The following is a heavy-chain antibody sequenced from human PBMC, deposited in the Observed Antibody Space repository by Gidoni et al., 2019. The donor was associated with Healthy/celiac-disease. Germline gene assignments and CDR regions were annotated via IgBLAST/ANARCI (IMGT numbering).Heavy chain of an antibody. CDR3: ARRTSYCSSTTCYTFDY. CDR1: GGSISSSRYY. D-gene: IGHD2-2*02. Sequence: QLQLQESGPGLVKPSETLSRTCTVSGGSISSSRYYWGWIRQPPGKVLELIGIIHDSGSTYYNPSLQSRVTISVDTSNNQFSLILSSVTAADTAVYYCARRTSYCSSTTCYTFDYCGQGTLVTVSS. J-gene: IGHJ4*02. V-gene: IGHV4-39*01. CDR2: IHDSGST.